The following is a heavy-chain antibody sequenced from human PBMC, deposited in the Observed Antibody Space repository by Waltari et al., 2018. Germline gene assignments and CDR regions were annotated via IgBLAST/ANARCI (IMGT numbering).Heavy chain of an antibody. CDR3: AKDMERDILTGYFAY. D-gene: IGHD3-9*01. V-gene: IGHV3-9*03. CDR1: GFTFDDYA. Sequence: EVQLVESGGGLVQPGRSLRLSCAASGFTFDDYAMHWVRQAPGKGLEWVSCISGYRVSIGYAASVKGRFTISRDNSKNALYLQMNSLGAEHMALYYFAKDMERDILTGYFAYWGQGSLFTVSS. J-gene: IGHJ4*02. CDR2: ISGYRVSI.